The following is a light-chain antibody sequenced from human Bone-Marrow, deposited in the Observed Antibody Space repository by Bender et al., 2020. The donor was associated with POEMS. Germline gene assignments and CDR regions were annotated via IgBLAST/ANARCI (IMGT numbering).Light chain of an antibody. CDR2: DVS. J-gene: IGLJ2*01. CDR3: SSDGSTKI. CDR1: SSDIGAYNY. Sequence: QSALTQPASVSGSPGQSITISCAGTSSDIGAYNYVSWYQQHPGRAPKLIIYDVSPRPSGVSSRVSGSKSRTPGPLTISGLQAEDEADYYCSSDGSTKIFGGGAKLIVL. V-gene: IGLV2-14*03.